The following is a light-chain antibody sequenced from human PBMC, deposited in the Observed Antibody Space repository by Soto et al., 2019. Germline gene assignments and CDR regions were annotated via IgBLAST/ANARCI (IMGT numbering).Light chain of an antibody. CDR3: SSYTSSSTLNV. J-gene: IGLJ1*01. Sequence: QSALTQPASVSGSPGQSITLSCTGTSSDVGGYNYVSWYQQHPGKAPKLMIYEVSNRPSGVSDRFSGPKSGNTASLTISGLQAEDEADYYCSSYTSSSTLNVFGTGTKVTVL. V-gene: IGLV2-14*01. CDR1: SSDVGGYNY. CDR2: EVS.